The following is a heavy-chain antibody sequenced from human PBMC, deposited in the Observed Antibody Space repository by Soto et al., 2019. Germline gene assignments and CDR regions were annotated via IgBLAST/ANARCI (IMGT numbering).Heavy chain of an antibody. CDR1: GFTFSSYG. V-gene: IGHV3-30*18. D-gene: IGHD1-26*01. J-gene: IGHJ4*02. CDR2: ISYDGSNT. CDR3: AKEGGLSGSYYISSSYYFDY. Sequence: GGSLRLSCAASGFTFSSYGMHWVRQAPGKGLEWVAIISYDGSNTYYADSGKGRFTISRDNSKNTLYLQMNSLRAEDTSVYYCAKEGGLSGSYYISSSYYFDYWGQGTLVTVSS.